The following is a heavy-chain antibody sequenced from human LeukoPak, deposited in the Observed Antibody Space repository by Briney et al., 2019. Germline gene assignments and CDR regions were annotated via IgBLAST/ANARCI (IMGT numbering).Heavy chain of an antibody. CDR1: GYRFTNYW. D-gene: IGHD1-26*01. CDR3: ARSYTGNFKFDS. CDR2: IYPDDSDV. V-gene: IGHV5-51*01. J-gene: IGHJ4*02. Sequence: GESLKISCEASGYRFTNYWIAWVRQMPGKGLEWLGLIYPDDSDVRYSPPFQGQVTISADKSTTTACLQWSSLKPSDTAMYYCARSYTGNFKFDSWGQGTLVIVSS.